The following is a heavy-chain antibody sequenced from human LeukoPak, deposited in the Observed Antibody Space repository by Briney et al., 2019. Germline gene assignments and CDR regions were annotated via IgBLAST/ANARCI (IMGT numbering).Heavy chain of an antibody. CDR2: ISYDGGTK. CDR3: ARVSGVAAAPGAFDI. CDR1: GFTFTTYA. V-gene: IGHV3-30-3*01. J-gene: IGHJ3*02. D-gene: IGHD6-19*01. Sequence: GGSLRLSCAASGFTFTTYAMHWVRQAPGKGLEWVAVISYDGGTKYYADSMRGRFTISRDNSKNTLYLQMDSLRVEDTAVYYCARVSGVAAAPGAFDIWGQGTILTVS.